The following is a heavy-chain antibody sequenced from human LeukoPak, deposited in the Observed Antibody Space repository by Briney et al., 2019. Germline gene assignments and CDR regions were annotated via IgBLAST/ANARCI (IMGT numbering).Heavy chain of an antibody. J-gene: IGHJ6*03. D-gene: IGHD5-18*01. V-gene: IGHV3-53*01. CDR1: GFTVSSSY. Sequence: GGALRLSCAASGFTVSSSYMSWVRQAPGRGLEWVSVIYSGGSTYYADSVKGRFTISRDNSKNTLYLQMNSLRAEDTAVYYCASQRGYSYGYYDYYMDVWGKGTTVTVSS. CDR3: ASQRGYSYGYYDYYMDV. CDR2: IYSGGST.